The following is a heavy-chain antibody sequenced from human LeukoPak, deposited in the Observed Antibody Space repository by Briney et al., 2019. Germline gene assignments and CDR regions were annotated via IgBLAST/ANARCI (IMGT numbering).Heavy chain of an antibody. CDR1: GYTFTGYY. J-gene: IGHJ6*02. D-gene: IGHD3-10*01. CDR2: INPNSGGT. CDR3: ARDPTPLYYGSGSPYYYYGMDV. V-gene: IGHV1-2*06. Sequence: ASVMVSCKASGYTFTGYYMHWVRQAPGQGLEWMGRINPNSGGTNYAQKFQGRVTMTRDTSISTAYMELSRLRSDDTAVYYCARDPTPLYYGSGSPYYYYGMDVWGQGTTVTVSS.